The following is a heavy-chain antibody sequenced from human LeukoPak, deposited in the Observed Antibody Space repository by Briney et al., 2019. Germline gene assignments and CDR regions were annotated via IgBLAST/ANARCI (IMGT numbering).Heavy chain of an antibody. CDR2: ISSSGSTI. J-gene: IGHJ4*02. Sequence: GGSLRLSCAASGFTFSSYEMNWVRQAPGKGLEWGSYISSSGSTIYYADSVKGRFTISRDNAKNSLYLQMNSLRAEDTAVYYCARDGGYYDILTGYLSPYFDYWGQGTLVTVSS. D-gene: IGHD3-9*01. V-gene: IGHV3-48*03. CDR3: ARDGGYYDILTGYLSPYFDY. CDR1: GFTFSSYE.